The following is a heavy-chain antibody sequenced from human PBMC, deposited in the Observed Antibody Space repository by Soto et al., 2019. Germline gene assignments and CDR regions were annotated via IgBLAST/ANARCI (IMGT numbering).Heavy chain of an antibody. CDR2: IHTGGNT. CDR3: ARGVTLGVSAGDY. Sequence: EVQLVESGGGLVQPGGSLRLSCVASGFIVSSKYMSWFRLAPGKGLEWVSVIHTGGNTYYADAVKGRFTISRDTSQNTVYLQMNSLRIEDTAIYYCARGVTLGVSAGDYWGQGTLVTVSS. J-gene: IGHJ4*02. CDR1: GFIVSSKY. D-gene: IGHD3-16*01. V-gene: IGHV3-66*01.